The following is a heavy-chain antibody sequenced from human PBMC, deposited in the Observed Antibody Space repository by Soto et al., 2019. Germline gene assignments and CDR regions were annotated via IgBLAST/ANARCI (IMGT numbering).Heavy chain of an antibody. CDR2: IYYSGNT. V-gene: IGHV4-59*08. J-gene: IGHJ6*02. CDR1: SDSISSYY. Sequence: SGTLSLTCTVSSDSISSYYWIWIRQSPGKGLEWIGYIYYSGNTNYNPSLKSRVTISVDTSKNQFSLKLSSVTAADTAVYYCARLTYYDFWSGYYPGYYYYGMDVWGQGTTVTVSS. CDR3: ARLTYYDFWSGYYPGYYYYGMDV. D-gene: IGHD3-3*01.